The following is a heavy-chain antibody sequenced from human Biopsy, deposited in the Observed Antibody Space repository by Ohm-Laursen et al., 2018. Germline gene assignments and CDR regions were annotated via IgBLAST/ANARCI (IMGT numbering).Heavy chain of an antibody. V-gene: IGHV4-59*01. CDR2: ISYTGYT. J-gene: IGHJ4*02. CDR1: GGSFTGYY. D-gene: IGHD4-23*01. CDR3: ARGSNDFGGLYFPR. Sequence: SETLSLTCIVSGGSFTGYYWSWIRQPPGKGLEWIGHISYTGYTSYNASLKSRVTISVDTSRNHFSLRLSSLTAADTAVYYCARGSNDFGGLYFPRWGQGTLLTVSS.